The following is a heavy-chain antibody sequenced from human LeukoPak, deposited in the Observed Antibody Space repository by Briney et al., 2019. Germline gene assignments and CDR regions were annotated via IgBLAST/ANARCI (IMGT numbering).Heavy chain of an antibody. D-gene: IGHD3-22*01. J-gene: IGHJ4*02. Sequence: PGGSLRLSCAASGFTFSSYAMSWVRQAPGKGLEWVSAISGSGGSTYYADSVKGQFTISRDNSKNTLYLQMNSLRAEDTAVYYCAKLKYSSGYFDYWGQGTLVTVSS. CDR3: AKLKYSSGYFDY. CDR2: ISGSGGST. CDR1: GFTFSSYA. V-gene: IGHV3-23*01.